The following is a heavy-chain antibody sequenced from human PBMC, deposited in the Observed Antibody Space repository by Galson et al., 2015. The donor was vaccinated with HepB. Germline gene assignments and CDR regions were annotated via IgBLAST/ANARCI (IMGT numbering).Heavy chain of an antibody. CDR2: ILYDGSDK. CDR1: GFTFRSYG. CDR3: ARDSGYISGWYAGRGGFDY. Sequence: SLRLSCAASGFTFRSYGMHWVRQAPGKGLEWVAVILYDGSDKNSADSVEGRFTISRDNSKNTLYLQMNSLRAEDTAVYYCARDSGYISGWYAGRGGFDYWGQGTLVTVSS. D-gene: IGHD6-19*01. V-gene: IGHV3-30*03. J-gene: IGHJ4*02.